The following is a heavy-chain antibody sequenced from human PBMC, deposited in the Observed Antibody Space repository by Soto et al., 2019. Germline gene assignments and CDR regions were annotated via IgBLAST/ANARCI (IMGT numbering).Heavy chain of an antibody. Sequence: QVQLVQSGSEVKEPGASVKVSCKASGYTFTGYYVLWVRQAPGQGPECMGWINPYTGGTNYAQKFQGRVTMTKDTSIRTAYIGLSKLLSDDTAVYYCATQFHHCGGDSYRGPYFGIDVRGQGTTVTVAS. J-gene: IGHJ6*02. D-gene: IGHD2-21*02. CDR3: ATQFHHCGGDSYRGPYFGIDV. V-gene: IGHV1-2*02. CDR1: GYTFTGYY. CDR2: INPYTGGT.